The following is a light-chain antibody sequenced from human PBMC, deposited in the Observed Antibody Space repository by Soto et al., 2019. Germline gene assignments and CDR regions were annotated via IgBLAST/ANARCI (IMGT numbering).Light chain of an antibody. V-gene: IGKV1-33*01. CDR2: GAS. CDR3: QQYGNLPYS. Sequence: DIQMTQSPSSLSPSVGDRGTITCQASQDITNFLNWFQQKPGRAPKLLIYGASNLETGVPSRFSGSRSGTDFTLTISSLQPEDIAIYYCQQYGNLPYSFGQGTKLEIK. J-gene: IGKJ2*01. CDR1: QDITNF.